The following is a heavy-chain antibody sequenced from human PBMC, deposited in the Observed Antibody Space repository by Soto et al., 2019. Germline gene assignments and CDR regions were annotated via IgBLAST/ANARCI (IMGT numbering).Heavy chain of an antibody. D-gene: IGHD2-15*01. CDR3: ARVGCSGGSCIDY. Sequence: EVQLVESGGGLVQPGGSLRLSCAVSGFTLSNYWMHWVRQVPGKGLVWVSRMNSDGSSTSYADSVKGRFTISRDNAKNTLYLQMNSLRADDTGLYYCARVGCSGGSCIDYWGQGTLVTVTS. J-gene: IGHJ4*02. CDR1: GFTLSNYW. V-gene: IGHV3-74*01. CDR2: MNSDGSST.